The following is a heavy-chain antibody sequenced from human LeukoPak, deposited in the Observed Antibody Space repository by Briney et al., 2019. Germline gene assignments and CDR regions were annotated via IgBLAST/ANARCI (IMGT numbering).Heavy chain of an antibody. CDR3: TSQGVSRGSLFDL. J-gene: IGHJ2*01. CDR2: IRSEINSYAT. D-gene: IGHD2-15*01. CDR1: GFTFSDYY. V-gene: IGHV3-73*01. Sequence: GGSLRLSCAASGFTFSDYYMTWIRQASGKGLELVGRIRSEINSYATAYAASVKGRFTISRDDSRSTAYLQMNSLKTEDTAVYYCTSQGVSRGSLFDLWGRGTLVTVSS.